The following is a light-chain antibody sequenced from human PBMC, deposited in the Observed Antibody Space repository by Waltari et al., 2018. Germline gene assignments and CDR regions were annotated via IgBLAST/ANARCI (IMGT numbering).Light chain of an antibody. Sequence: DIQMTQSPSSLSAYVGDRVTITCRASQSISNDLNWYQQKPGKAPKLMIYGSSNLQTGVPSGSSGSGSGTDSPLTINSLQPLDSATYSCQQGYSTPPTFGGGTKVEI. J-gene: IGKJ4*01. CDR3: QQGYSTPPT. V-gene: IGKV1-39*01. CDR1: QSISND. CDR2: GSS.